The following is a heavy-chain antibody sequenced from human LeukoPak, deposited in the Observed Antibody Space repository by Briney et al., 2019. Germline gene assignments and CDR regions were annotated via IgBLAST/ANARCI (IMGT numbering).Heavy chain of an antibody. V-gene: IGHV4-59*01. CDR2: ISNSGNT. J-gene: IGHJ4*02. D-gene: IGHD6-13*01. CDR1: GGSISSYY. Sequence: SETLSLTCTVSGGSISSYYWSWIRQSPGQGLECTGYISNSGNTNYNPSLASRVTMSLDTSNNQFSLKLDSVTPADTAVYYCASTYSSRFYFDFWGQGSLVTVSS. CDR3: ASTYSSRFYFDF.